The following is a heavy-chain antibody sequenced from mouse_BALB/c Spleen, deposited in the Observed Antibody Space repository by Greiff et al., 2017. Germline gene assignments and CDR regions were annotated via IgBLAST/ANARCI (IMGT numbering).Heavy chain of an antibody. J-gene: IGHJ2*01. Sequence: EVKLQESGGGLVQPGGSLKLSCAASGFTFSSYGMSWVRQTPDKRLELVATINSNGGSTYYPDSVKGRFTISRDNAKNTLYLQMSSLKSEDTAMYYCARYGYDGYYFDYWGQGTTLTVSS. V-gene: IGHV5-6-3*01. D-gene: IGHD2-2*01. CDR3: ARYGYDGYYFDY. CDR1: GFTFSSYG. CDR2: INSNGGST.